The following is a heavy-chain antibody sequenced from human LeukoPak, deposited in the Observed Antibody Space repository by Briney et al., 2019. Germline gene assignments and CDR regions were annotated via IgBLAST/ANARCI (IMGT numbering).Heavy chain of an antibody. Sequence: GGSLRLSCAASGFTVNSNYMSWVRQAPGRGLEWVSVIYTGGSTYYADSVKGRFTIFRDNSKNTLYLQMNRLRAEDTAVYYCARDGSSWDRPNGMDVWGQGTTVTVSS. J-gene: IGHJ6*02. CDR1: GFTVNSNY. V-gene: IGHV3-66*01. CDR3: ARDGSSWDRPNGMDV. D-gene: IGHD6-13*01. CDR2: IYTGGST.